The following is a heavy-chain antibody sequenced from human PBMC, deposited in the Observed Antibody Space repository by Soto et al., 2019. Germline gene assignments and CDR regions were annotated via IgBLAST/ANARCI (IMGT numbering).Heavy chain of an antibody. CDR3: ARTKILTGYILDYYYYGMDV. J-gene: IGHJ6*02. Sequence: SETLSLTCTFSGGSISSSSYYWGWIRQPPGKGLEWIGSIYYSGSTYYNPSLKSRVTISVDTSKNQFSLKLSSVTAADTAVYYCARTKILTGYILDYYYYGMDVWGQGTTVTVSS. CDR1: GGSISSSSYY. D-gene: IGHD3-9*01. V-gene: IGHV4-39*01. CDR2: IYYSGST.